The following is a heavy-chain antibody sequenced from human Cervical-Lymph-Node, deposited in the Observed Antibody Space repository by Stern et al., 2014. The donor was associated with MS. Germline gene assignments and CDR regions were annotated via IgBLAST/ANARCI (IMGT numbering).Heavy chain of an antibody. CDR3: VRETDWYFDL. J-gene: IGHJ2*01. CDR2: IGVSDDT. V-gene: IGHV3-13*01. CDR1: GFTFSSYD. Sequence: EVRLVESGGGLVRPGGSLRLSCAASGFTFSSYDMHWVRQTPGKGLEWVSTIGVSDDTYYPDSAKGRFTISRENDKNSLYLQLNSLRVGDTAVYYCVRETDWYFDLWGRGTLVTVSA.